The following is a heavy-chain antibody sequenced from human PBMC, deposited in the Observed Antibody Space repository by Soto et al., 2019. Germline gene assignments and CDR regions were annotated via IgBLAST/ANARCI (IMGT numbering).Heavy chain of an antibody. J-gene: IGHJ5*02. CDR2: ISYDGSNK. CDR3: ARRHSSSWYWFDP. V-gene: IGHV3-30-3*01. Sequence: GGSLRLSCAASGFTFDDYAMHWVRQAPGKGLEWVSGISYDGSNKYYADSVKGRFTISRDNSKNTLYLQMNSLRAEDTAVYYCARRHSSSWYWFDPWGQGTLVTVSS. D-gene: IGHD6-13*01. CDR1: GFTFDDYA.